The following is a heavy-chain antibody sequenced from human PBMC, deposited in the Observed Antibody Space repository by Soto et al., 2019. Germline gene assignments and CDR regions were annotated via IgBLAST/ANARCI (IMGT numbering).Heavy chain of an antibody. Sequence: PGGSLRLSCAASGFTFSNAWMSWVRQAPGKGLEWVGRIKSRTDGGTTDYAAPVKGRFTISRDDSKNTLFLQMNSLKTEDTAVYYCARDWGDYIRFDAFDIWGQGTMVTVSS. CDR2: IKSRTDGGTT. CDR3: ARDWGDYIRFDAFDI. V-gene: IGHV3-15*01. CDR1: GFTFSNAW. D-gene: IGHD4-17*01. J-gene: IGHJ3*02.